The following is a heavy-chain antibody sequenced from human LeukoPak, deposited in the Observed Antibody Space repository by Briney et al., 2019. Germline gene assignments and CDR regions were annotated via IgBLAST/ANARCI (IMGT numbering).Heavy chain of an antibody. Sequence: ASVKVSCKASGYTFTSYGISWVRQAPGQGLEWMGWISAYNGNTNYAQKLQGRVTMTTDTSTSTAYMELRSLKSDDTAVYYCARDGPSGWYDQGDAFDIWGQGTMVTVSS. J-gene: IGHJ3*02. D-gene: IGHD6-19*01. CDR1: GYTFTSYG. V-gene: IGHV1-18*01. CDR2: ISAYNGNT. CDR3: ARDGPSGWYDQGDAFDI.